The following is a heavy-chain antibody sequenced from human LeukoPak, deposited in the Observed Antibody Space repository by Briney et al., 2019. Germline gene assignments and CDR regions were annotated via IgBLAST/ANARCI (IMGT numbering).Heavy chain of an antibody. CDR2: IYTSGST. D-gene: IGHD6-13*01. Sequence: SETLSLTCSVSGGSGGTYAWTWIRLPAGKGLEWIGRIYTSGSTNYNPSLKSRVTMSVDTSKKQFSLNLSSVTAADTAVYYCARAAAGSSKYDYWGQGILVTVSS. CDR3: ARAAAGSSKYDY. CDR1: GGSGGTYA. V-gene: IGHV4-4*07. J-gene: IGHJ4*02.